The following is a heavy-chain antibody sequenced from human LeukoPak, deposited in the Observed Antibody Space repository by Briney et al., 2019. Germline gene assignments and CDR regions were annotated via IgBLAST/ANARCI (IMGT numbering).Heavy chain of an antibody. J-gene: IGHJ4*01. CDR2: IRQDGSEK. D-gene: IGHD1/OR15-1a*01. CDR3: ARDGTAPGLYFDL. CDR1: GFTFSDYW. Sequence: GGSLRLSCAVSGFTFSDYWMNWVRQAPGKGLEWVAIIRQDGSEKTYLDSVKGRFTISRDNTKNSLFLQMNSLRAEDTAVYYCARDGTAPGLYFDLWGQRTLVTVSS. V-gene: IGHV3-7*01.